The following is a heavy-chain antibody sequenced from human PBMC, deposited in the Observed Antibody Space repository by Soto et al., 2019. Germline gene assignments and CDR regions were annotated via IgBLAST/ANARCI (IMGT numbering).Heavy chain of an antibody. Sequence: SVKVSCTASGYTFTSFAIHWVRQAPGQRLEWMGRIIPILGIANYAQKFQGRVTITADKSTSTAYMELSSLRSEDTAVYYCARDLIPYGSGSFFDYWGQGTLVTV. V-gene: IGHV1-69*04. D-gene: IGHD3-10*01. J-gene: IGHJ4*02. CDR3: ARDLIPYGSGSFFDY. CDR2: IIPILGIA. CDR1: GYTFTSFA.